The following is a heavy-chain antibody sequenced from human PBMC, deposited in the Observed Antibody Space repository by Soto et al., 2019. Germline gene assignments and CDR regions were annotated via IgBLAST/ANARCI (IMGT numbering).Heavy chain of an antibody. CDR1: GFTFSSYW. V-gene: IGHV3-7*01. CDR2: IRHDGGDK. Sequence: PGGSLRLSCAASGFTFSSYWMSWVRQAPGKGLEWVANIRHDGGDKYFLDSVKGRFTISRDNAKNSLYLQMNSLRVEDTAIYYCVRDAVVSGVDFFDYWGQGSLVTVSS. CDR3: VRDAVVSGVDFFDY. D-gene: IGHD2-8*01. J-gene: IGHJ4*02.